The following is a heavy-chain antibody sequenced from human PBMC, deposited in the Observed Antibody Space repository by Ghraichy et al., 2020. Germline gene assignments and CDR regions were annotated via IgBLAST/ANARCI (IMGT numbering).Heavy chain of an antibody. Sequence: SETLSITCTVSGGSVTPYYWSWLRQPPGRTLEWIGHVYYNGFTDYNPSLKSRVTISIDTSKNQFSLNLSSVTAADTAMYFCARGDFHFDYWGQGALVTVSS. D-gene: IGHD3-3*01. J-gene: IGHJ4*02. CDR1: GGSVTPYY. V-gene: IGHV4-59*02. CDR2: VYYNGFT. CDR3: ARGDFHFDY.